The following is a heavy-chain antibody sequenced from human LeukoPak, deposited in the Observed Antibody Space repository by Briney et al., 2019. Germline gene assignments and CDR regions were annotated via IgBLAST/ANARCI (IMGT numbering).Heavy chain of an antibody. D-gene: IGHD2-8*01. CDR1: GYTFTGYY. V-gene: IGHV1-2*02. Sequence: ASVKVSCKASGYTFTGYYMHWVRQAPGQGLEWMGWINPNSGGTNYAQKFQGRVTMTRDTSISTAYMELSSLRSDDTAVYYCARDRRRYCTNGVCRGGWFDPWGQGTLVTVSS. CDR2: INPNSGGT. CDR3: ARDRRRYCTNGVCRGGWFDP. J-gene: IGHJ5*02.